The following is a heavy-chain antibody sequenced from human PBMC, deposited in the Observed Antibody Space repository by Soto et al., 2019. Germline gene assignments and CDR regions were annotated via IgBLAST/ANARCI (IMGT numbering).Heavy chain of an antibody. V-gene: IGHV1-46*01. CDR3: ARPLYYYDSSGGFDY. CDR2: INPSGGST. J-gene: IGHJ4*02. D-gene: IGHD3-22*01. Sequence: QVQLVQSGAEVKKPGASVKVSCKASGYTFSNYHMHWVRQAPGQGLEWMGIINPSGGSTNYAQNFQGRVTVTRDTSTSTVYMQLSSLRSEDTAVYYCARPLYYYDSSGGFDYWGQGTLVTVSS. CDR1: GYTFSNYH.